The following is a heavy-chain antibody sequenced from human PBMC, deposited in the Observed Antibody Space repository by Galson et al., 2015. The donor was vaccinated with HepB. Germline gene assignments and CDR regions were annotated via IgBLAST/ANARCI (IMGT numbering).Heavy chain of an antibody. CDR3: ARDSTSGNSYFDL. J-gene: IGHJ2*01. CDR2: INPSSGGT. CDR1: GYTFTSYY. Sequence: SVKVSCKASGYTFTSYYMHWVRQAPGQGLEWMGLINPSSGGTRYAQKFQGRVSMTRDTSTNTVYMELSSLRSEDTAVYYCARDSTSGNSYFDLWGRGTLVTVSS. D-gene: IGHD3-3*01. V-gene: IGHV1-46*01.